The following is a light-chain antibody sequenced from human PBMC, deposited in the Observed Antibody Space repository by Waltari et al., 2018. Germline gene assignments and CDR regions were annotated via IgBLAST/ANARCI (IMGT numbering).Light chain of an antibody. Sequence: QSALTQPASVSGSPGQSITISCTGSSSDVGGYNYVSWYQQHPGKAPKLIMYDVNKRASGVSCRFVGSKSGYTASLTIAGLQAEDEADYYCSSYSSTTTLVFGFGTKVTVL. CDR2: DVN. V-gene: IGLV2-14*03. J-gene: IGLJ1*01. CDR3: SSYSSTTTLV. CDR1: SSDVGGYNY.